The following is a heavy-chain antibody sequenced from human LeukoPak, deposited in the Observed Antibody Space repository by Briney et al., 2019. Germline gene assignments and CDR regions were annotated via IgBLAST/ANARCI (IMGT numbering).Heavy chain of an antibody. V-gene: IGHV3-48*03. CDR2: ISSSGSTI. CDR3: ARAEYYGSGSLNWFDP. J-gene: IGHJ5*02. Sequence: PGGSLRLSCAASGFTFSSYEMNWVRQAPGKGLEWVSYISSSGSTIYYADSVKGRFTISRDNAKNSLYLQMNSLRAEDTAVYYCARAEYYGSGSLNWFDPWGQGTLVTVSS. D-gene: IGHD3-10*01. CDR1: GFTFSSYE.